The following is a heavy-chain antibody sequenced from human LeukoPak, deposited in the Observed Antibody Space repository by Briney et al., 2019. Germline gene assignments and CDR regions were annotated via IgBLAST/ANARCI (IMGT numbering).Heavy chain of an antibody. V-gene: IGHV3-66*01. CDR1: GFIVSYNY. Sequence: GGSLRLSCAASGFIVSYNYMSWVRQAPGKGLEWVSVIYSGGSTYSADSVKGRFTISRDNSKNTLSLQMNSLRAEDTAVYYCASGVGGDGYNFFAYWSQGTLVTVSS. D-gene: IGHD5-24*01. J-gene: IGHJ4*02. CDR2: IYSGGST. CDR3: ASGVGGDGYNFFAY.